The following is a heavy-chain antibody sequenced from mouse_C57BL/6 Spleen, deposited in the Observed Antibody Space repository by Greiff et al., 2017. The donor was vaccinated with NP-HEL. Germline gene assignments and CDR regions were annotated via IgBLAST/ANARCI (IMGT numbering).Heavy chain of an antibody. CDR3: ARDGSSYDYAMDY. J-gene: IGHJ4*01. CDR1: GYSFPGYY. Sequence: VQLQQSGPELVTPGASVTLSCKASGYSFPGYYLPWVKPSSAKSLEWIGEINPSTGGTSYNQKFKGKATLTVDKSSSTAYMQLKSLTSEDSAVYYCARDGSSYDYAMDYWGQGTSVTVSS. D-gene: IGHD1-1*01. V-gene: IGHV1-43*01. CDR2: INPSTGGT.